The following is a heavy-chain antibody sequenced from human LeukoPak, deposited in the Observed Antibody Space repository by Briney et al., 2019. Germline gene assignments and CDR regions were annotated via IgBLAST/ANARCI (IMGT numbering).Heavy chain of an antibody. CDR2: INPNSGGT. J-gene: IGHJ4*02. Sequence: GASVKVSCKVSGYTLTELSMHWVRQAPGKGLEWMGWINPNSGGTNYAQNFQGRVTMTRDTSISTAYMELSRLRSDDTAVYYCATPTPCGGDCYWLNYWGQGTLVTVSS. V-gene: IGHV1-2*02. CDR3: ATPTPCGGDCYWLNY. CDR1: GYTLTELS. D-gene: IGHD2-21*02.